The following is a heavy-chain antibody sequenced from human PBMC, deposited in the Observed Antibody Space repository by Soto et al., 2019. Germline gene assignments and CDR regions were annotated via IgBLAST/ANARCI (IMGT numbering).Heavy chain of an antibody. Sequence: SETLSLSCTVYGGSISSSSYYCGWFRQPPGKGLEWIGSIYYSGSTYYNPSLKSRVTISVDTSKNQFSLKLSSVTAADTAVYYCARRPGGIAARTGFDYWGQGTLVT. J-gene: IGHJ4*02. V-gene: IGHV4-39*01. CDR3: ARRPGGIAARTGFDY. CDR1: GGSISSSSYY. D-gene: IGHD6-6*01. CDR2: IYYSGST.